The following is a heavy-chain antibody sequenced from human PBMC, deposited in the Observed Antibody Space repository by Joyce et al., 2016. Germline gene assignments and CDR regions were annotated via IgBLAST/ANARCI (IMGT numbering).Heavy chain of an antibody. V-gene: IGHV1-69*04. CDR3: TRGRIEYSKTFNAYDI. J-gene: IGHJ3*02. CDR2: IMPIVGVA. Sequence: VQLVQSGAEVKKPGSSVKVSCKVSGGNFYDYTIPGVRQAPGQGLEWMGRIMPIVGVAKYARKFRGRVALTADKSTATAYLELNSLRLDDTAMFFCTRGRIEYSKTFNAYDIWGQGTMVTVSS. D-gene: IGHD2/OR15-2a*01. CDR1: GGNFYDYT.